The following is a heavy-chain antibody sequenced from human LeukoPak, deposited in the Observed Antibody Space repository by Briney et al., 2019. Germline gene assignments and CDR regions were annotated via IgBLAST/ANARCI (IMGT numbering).Heavy chain of an antibody. CDR2: IYPNDSDT. CDR1: GYSFTSYW. Sequence: GESLKISCKGFGYSFTSYWIGWVRQMPGKGLEWMGIIYPNDSDTRYRPSFQGQVSISADKSINTAYLQWSSLKASDTAMYFCARPNITYYYDSSGYDGFDVWGQGTMVTVSS. CDR3: ARPNITYYYDSSGYDGFDV. J-gene: IGHJ3*01. V-gene: IGHV5-51*01. D-gene: IGHD3-22*01.